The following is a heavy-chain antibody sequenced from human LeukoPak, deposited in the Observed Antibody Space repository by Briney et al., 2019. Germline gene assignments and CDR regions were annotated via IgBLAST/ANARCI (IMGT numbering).Heavy chain of an antibody. J-gene: IGHJ6*02. CDR3: ARNRRYGMDV. CDR2: INHSGST. D-gene: IGHD1/OR15-1a*01. Sequence: PSETLSLTCAVYGGSFSGYYWSWIRQPPGKGLEWTGEINHSGSTNYNPSLKSRVTISVDTSKNQFSLKLSSVTAADTAVYYCARNRRYGMDVWGQGTTVTVSS. CDR1: GGSFSGYY. V-gene: IGHV4-34*01.